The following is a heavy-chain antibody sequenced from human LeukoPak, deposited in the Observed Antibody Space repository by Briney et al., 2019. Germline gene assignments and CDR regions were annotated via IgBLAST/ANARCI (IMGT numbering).Heavy chain of an antibody. CDR1: GYSISSGYY. V-gene: IGHV4-38-2*02. D-gene: IGHD3-10*01. CDR3: ARARLLWFGNWFDP. J-gene: IGHJ5*02. Sequence: SETLSLTCTVSGYSISSGYYWGWIRQPPGKGLEWIGSINHSGSTNYNPSLKSRVTISVDTSKNQFSLKLSSVTAADTAVYYCARARLLWFGNWFDPWGQGTLVTVSS. CDR2: INHSGST.